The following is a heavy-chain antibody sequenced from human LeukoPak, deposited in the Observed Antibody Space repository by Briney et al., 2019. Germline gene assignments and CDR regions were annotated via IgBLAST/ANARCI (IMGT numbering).Heavy chain of an antibody. J-gene: IGHJ6*02. Sequence: PSETLSLTCTVSGGSVSSGTYYWSWLRQPPGKGLEWIGYIYYSGSTNYNPSLKSRVTISVDTSKNQLSLKLTSVTAADTAVYYCARISIYYYDMDVWGQGTTVTVSS. V-gene: IGHV4-61*01. CDR1: GGSVSSGTYY. CDR3: ARISIYYYDMDV. CDR2: IYYSGST.